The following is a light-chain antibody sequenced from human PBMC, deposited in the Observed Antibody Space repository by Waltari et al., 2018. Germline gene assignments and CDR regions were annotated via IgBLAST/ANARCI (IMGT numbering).Light chain of an antibody. CDR3: SSFAGRDNFGV. J-gene: IGLJ3*02. CDR2: EVN. V-gene: IGLV2-8*01. CDR1: SRDVGGYNY. Sequence: QSALTQPPPAAGSPGQSGTISCTGTSRDVGGYNYVSWYQQHPGKAPKLLIYEVNKRPSGVPDRFSGSKSGNTASLTVSGLQVEDEGDYYCSSFAGRDNFGVFGGGTKLTVL.